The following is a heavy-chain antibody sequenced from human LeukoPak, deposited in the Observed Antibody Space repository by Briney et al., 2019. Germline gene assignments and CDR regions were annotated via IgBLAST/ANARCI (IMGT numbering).Heavy chain of an antibody. CDR1: CASISSDSYY. CDR3: ARQTYFYEASGHLNDN. D-gene: IGHD2-15*01. CDR2: IYYSGSP. J-gene: IGHJ4*02. V-gene: IGHV4-39*01. Sequence: PSETLSLTCTVSCASISSDSYYSGWIRQPPGKRLEWIGSIYYSGSPFYNPSLRSRVTMSVDTSKNQFALKLSSVTAAETAVYYCARQTYFYEASGHLNDNWGQGALVTVSS.